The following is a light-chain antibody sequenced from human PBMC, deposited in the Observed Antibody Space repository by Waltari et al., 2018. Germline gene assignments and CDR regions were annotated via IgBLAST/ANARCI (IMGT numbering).Light chain of an antibody. V-gene: IGKV2-30*01. CDR1: QSLVYTVGNTH. CDR2: YVS. J-gene: IGKJ1*01. Sequence: DVVLAQSPLSLPVTLGQPASISCRSSQSLVYTVGNTHLNWFQQGPGQSPRRLISYVSNRDSGVPDRFAGSGSGTDFTLEISRVEAEDVGVYYCMQSRLWPWTLGQGTTVEIK. CDR3: MQSRLWPWT.